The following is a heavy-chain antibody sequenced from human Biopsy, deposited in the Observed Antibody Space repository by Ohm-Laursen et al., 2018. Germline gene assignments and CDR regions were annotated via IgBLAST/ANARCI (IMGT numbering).Heavy chain of an antibody. D-gene: IGHD7-27*01. J-gene: IGHJ4*02. V-gene: IGHV4-59*01. Sequence: GTLSLTWIVSGGSIKSYYWNWIRQSPGEGLEWIGFIYYTGHTNYNPSLKSRATISVDTSKNQFSLKVISVTAADTAVYYCARLTGDPSYWGQGILVTVSS. CDR1: GGSIKSYY. CDR3: ARLTGDPSY. CDR2: IYYTGHT.